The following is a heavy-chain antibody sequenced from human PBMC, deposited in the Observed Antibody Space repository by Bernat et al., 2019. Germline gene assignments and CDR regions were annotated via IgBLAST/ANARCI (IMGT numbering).Heavy chain of an antibody. D-gene: IGHD6-19*01. J-gene: IGHJ6*03. CDR1: GFTFSSYS. Sequence: EVQLVESGGGLVKPGGSLRLSCAASGFTFSSYSMNWVRQAPGKGLEWVSYISSSSSYIYYADSVKGRFTISRDNAKNSLYLQMNSLRAEDTAVYYCARVHSSGWYVVPYYYYYIDVWGKGTTVTVSS. CDR3: ARVHSSGWYVVPYYYYYIDV. CDR2: ISSSSSYI. V-gene: IGHV3-21*05.